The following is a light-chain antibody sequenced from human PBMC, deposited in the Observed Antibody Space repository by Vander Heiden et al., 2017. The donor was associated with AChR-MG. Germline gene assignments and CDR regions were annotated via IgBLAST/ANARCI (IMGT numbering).Light chain of an antibody. J-gene: IGKJ5*01. Sequence: DIQMTQSPSSLSTSIGDRVTITCQASQDISTYLNWYQQKPGKAPELLIYDASKSATGVPSRFRGSGYGTDFTLTISGLQLEDIATFFCQQYDDLPITFGQGTRL. CDR1: QDISTY. CDR2: DAS. V-gene: IGKV1-33*01. CDR3: QQYDDLPIT.